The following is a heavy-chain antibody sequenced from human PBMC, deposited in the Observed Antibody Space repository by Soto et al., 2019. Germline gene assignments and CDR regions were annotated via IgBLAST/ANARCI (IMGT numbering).Heavy chain of an antibody. V-gene: IGHV3-11*06. Sequence: GGSLRLSCAASGFTFSDYYMSWIRQAPGKGLEWVSYISSSSSYTNYADSVKGRFTISRDNAKNSLYLQMNSLRAEDTAVYYCARATSGWPFDYWGQGTLVTVSS. CDR1: GFTFSDYY. J-gene: IGHJ4*02. CDR3: ARATSGWPFDY. D-gene: IGHD6-19*01. CDR2: ISSSSSYT.